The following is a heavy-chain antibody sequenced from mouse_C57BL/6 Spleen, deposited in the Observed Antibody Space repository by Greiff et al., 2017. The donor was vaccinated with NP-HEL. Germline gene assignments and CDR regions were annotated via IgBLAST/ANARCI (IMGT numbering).Heavy chain of an antibody. V-gene: IGHV5-4*01. J-gene: IGHJ4*01. CDR1: GFTFSSYA. CDR2: ISDGGSYT. Sequence: EVHLVESGGGLVKPGGSLKLSCAASGFTFSSYAMSWVRQTPEKRLEWVATISDGGSYTYYPDNVKGRFTISRDNAKNNLYLQMSHLKSEDTAMYYCARDVNPGDYAMDYWGQGTSVTVSS. CDR3: ARDVNPGDYAMDY.